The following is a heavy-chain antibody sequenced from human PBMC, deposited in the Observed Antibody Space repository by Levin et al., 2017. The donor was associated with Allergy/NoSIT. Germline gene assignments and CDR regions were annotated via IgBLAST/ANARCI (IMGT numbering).Heavy chain of an antibody. D-gene: IGHD4-17*01. CDR1: GGSISSGGYY. V-gene: IGHV4-31*03. CDR2: IYYSGST. J-gene: IGHJ5*02. CDR3: ARVPDYGDYVNWFDP. Sequence: PSETLSLTCTVSGGSISSGGYYWSWIRQHPGKGLEWIGYIYYSGSTYYNPSLKSRVTISVDTSKNQFSLKLSSVTAADTAVYYCARVPDYGDYVNWFDPWGQGTLVTVSS.